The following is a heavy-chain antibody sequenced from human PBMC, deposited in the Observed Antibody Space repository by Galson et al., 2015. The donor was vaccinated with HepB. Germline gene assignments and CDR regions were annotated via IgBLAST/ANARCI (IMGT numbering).Heavy chain of an antibody. CDR2: IFHSGST. Sequence: ETLSLTCDVSDGSITNTNWWNWVRQSPGKGLEWIGEIFHSGSTKYNPSLQSRVTISVDKSKNQFSLRLTSMTAADTAVYYCARRGGPFHIWGQGTMVIVSS. CDR3: ARRGGPFHI. V-gene: IGHV4-4*02. CDR1: DGSITNTNW. D-gene: IGHD3-16*01. J-gene: IGHJ3*02.